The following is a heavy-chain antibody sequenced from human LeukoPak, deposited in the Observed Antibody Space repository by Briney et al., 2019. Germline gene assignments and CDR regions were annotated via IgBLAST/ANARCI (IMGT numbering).Heavy chain of an antibody. D-gene: IGHD3-22*01. Sequence: ASVKVSCKASGYTFTSYDINWVRQATGQGLEWMGWMNPNSGNTGYAQKFQGRATITRNTSISTAYMELSRLRSDDTAVYYCAKLVDSSGYIFDYWGQGTLVTVSS. V-gene: IGHV1-8*03. J-gene: IGHJ4*02. CDR2: MNPNSGNT. CDR1: GYTFTSYD. CDR3: AKLVDSSGYIFDY.